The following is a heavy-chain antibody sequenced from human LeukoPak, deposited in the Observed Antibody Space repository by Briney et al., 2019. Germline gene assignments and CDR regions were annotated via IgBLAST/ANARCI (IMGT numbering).Heavy chain of an antibody. CDR3: ARANGERSSNYYYYYGMDV. CDR1: GYTFTSYY. CDR2: INPSGGST. D-gene: IGHD1-1*01. Sequence: ASVKVSCKASGYTFTSYYMHWVRQAPGQGLEWMGIINPSGGSTSYAQKFQGRVTMTRDTSTSTVYMELSSLRSEDTAVYYCARANGERSSNYYYYYGMDVWGQGTTVTVSS. J-gene: IGHJ6*02. V-gene: IGHV1-46*01.